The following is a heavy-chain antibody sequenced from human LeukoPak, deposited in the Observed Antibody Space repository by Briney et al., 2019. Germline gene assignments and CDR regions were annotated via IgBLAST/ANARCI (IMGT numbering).Heavy chain of an antibody. CDR2: ISAYNGNT. CDR3: GKDLLSGSSAWYLTPFDY. J-gene: IGHJ4*02. D-gene: IGHD6-19*01. CDR1: GYTFTSYG. Sequence: ASVKVSCKASGYTFTSYGISWVRQAPGQGLEWMGWISAYNGNTNYAQKLQGRVTMTTDTSTSTAYMELRSLRAEDTAVYYCGKDLLSGSSAWYLTPFDYWGQGTLVTVSS. V-gene: IGHV1-18*01.